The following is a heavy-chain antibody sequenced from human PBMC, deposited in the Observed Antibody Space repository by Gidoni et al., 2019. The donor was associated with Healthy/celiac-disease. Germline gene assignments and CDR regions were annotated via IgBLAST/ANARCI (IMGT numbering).Heavy chain of an antibody. CDR1: AGSISSYY. J-gene: IGHJ4*02. Sequence: QVQLQESGPGLVKPSETLSLTCTVSAGSISSYYWSWIRQPPGKGMEWFGYIYYSGSTNYNPSLKSRVTISVDTSKNQFSLKLSSVTAADTAVYYCARDHYYDSSGARGGLDYWGQGTLVTVSS. D-gene: IGHD3-22*01. CDR2: IYYSGST. CDR3: ARDHYYDSSGARGGLDY. V-gene: IGHV4-59*01.